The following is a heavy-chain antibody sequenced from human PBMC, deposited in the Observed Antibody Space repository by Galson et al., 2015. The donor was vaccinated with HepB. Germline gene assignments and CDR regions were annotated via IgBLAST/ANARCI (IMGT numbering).Heavy chain of an antibody. D-gene: IGHD2-2*01. V-gene: IGHV3-53*01. CDR2: IYSGGST. CDR3: ARVGGGDCSSTSCYLGWYFDL. J-gene: IGHJ2*01. Sequence: SLRLSCAASGFTVSSNYMSWVRQAPGKGLEWVSVIYSGGSTYYADSVKGRFTISRDNSKNTLYLQMNSLRAEDTAVYYCARVGGGDCSSTSCYLGWYFDLWGRGTLVTVSS. CDR1: GFTVSSNY.